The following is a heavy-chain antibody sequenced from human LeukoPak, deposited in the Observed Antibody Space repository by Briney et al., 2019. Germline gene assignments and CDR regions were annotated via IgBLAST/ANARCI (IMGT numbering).Heavy chain of an antibody. D-gene: IGHD6-19*01. CDR1: GFTFSSYA. Sequence: PGGSLRLSCAASGFTFSSYAMSWVRQAPGKGLEWVSVISGSGSSTYYADSVKGRFTISRDNSKDTVYLQMNSLRAEDTAVYYCAKETWGLAVAGFDYWGQGTLVTVSS. V-gene: IGHV3-23*01. CDR3: AKETWGLAVAGFDY. J-gene: IGHJ4*02. CDR2: ISGSGSST.